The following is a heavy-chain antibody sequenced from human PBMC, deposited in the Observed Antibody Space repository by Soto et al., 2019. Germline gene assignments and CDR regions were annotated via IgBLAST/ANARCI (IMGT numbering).Heavy chain of an antibody. CDR3: ARSYYLTSGKPYYFDY. CDR2: IYHSGTT. J-gene: IGHJ4*02. V-gene: IGHV4-38-2*01. Sequence: PSETLSLTCAVSGDSISSGYYWAWIRQPPGKGLEWIGSIYHSGTTYYNPSLESRVTISVDTSKNQFSLGLSSVTAADTALYYCARSYYLTSGKPYYFDYWGQGTLVTVSS. D-gene: IGHD3-10*01. CDR1: GDSISSGYY.